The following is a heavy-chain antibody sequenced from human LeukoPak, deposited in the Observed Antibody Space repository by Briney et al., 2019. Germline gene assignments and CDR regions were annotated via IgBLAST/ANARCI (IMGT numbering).Heavy chain of an antibody. CDR3: ARGRYSSSNDAFDI. CDR2: IIPIFGTA. CDR1: GGTFSSYA. D-gene: IGHD6-13*01. J-gene: IGHJ3*02. V-gene: IGHV1-69*06. Sequence: ASVKVSCKASGGTFSSYAISWVRQAPGQGLEWMGGIIPIFGTANYAQKFQGRVTITADKSTSTAYMELSSLRSEDTAVYYCARGRYSSSNDAFDIWGQGTMVTVSS.